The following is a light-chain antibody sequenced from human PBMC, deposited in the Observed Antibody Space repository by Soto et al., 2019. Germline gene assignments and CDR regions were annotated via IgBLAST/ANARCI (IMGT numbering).Light chain of an antibody. CDR1: ESVSSN. Sequence: EIVMTQSPVTLSLSPGERATLSCRAGESVSSNLAWYQQKPGQTPRLLIYGVSRRATGIPDRFSGSGSGTDFTLTIRRLEPEDFAVYYCQHYGSSPRFGQGTKVDIK. V-gene: IGKV3-20*01. CDR3: QHYGSSPR. J-gene: IGKJ1*01. CDR2: GVS.